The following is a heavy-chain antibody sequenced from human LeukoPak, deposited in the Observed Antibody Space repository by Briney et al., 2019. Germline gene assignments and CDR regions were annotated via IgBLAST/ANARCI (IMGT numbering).Heavy chain of an antibody. CDR2: ISGSGTGT. V-gene: IGHV3-23*01. CDR1: GFTFSSSA. J-gene: IGHJ4*02. D-gene: IGHD1-7*01. CDR3: AKEGGTGTRFDY. Sequence: GGSLRPSCAASGFTFSSSAMSWVRQAPGKGLYWVSAISGSGTGTYYADSVKGRSTISRDNSKNTLYLQMNSLRAEDTAVYYCAKEGGTGTRFDYWGQGTLVTVSS.